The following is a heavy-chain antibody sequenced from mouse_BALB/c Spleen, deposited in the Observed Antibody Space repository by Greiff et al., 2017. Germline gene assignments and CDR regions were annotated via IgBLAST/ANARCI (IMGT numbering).Heavy chain of an antibody. CDR1: GFTFSDYY. CDR2: ISDGGSYT. J-gene: IGHJ4*01. V-gene: IGHV5-4*02. CDR3: ARDREGYDRYYYAMDY. D-gene: IGHD2-3*01. Sequence: EVQLVESGGGLVKPGGSLKLSCAASGFTFSDYYMYWVRQTPEKRLEWVATISDGGSYTYYPDSVKGRFTISRDNAKNNLYLQMSSLKSEDTAMYYCARDREGYDRYYYAMDYWGQGTSVTVSS.